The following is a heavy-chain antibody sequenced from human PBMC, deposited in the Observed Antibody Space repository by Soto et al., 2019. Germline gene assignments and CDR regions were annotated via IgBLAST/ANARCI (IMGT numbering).Heavy chain of an antibody. CDR1: GFTFSSYG. D-gene: IGHD5-12*01. CDR3: SKHARDSGSAQYGMAV. Sequence: QVQLVESGGGVVQPGRSLRLSCAASGFTFSSYGMHWVRQAPGKGLEWVAVISYDGSNKYYADSVKGRFTISRDNSKNAPYLQMSGRRAEETAVYYCSKHARDSGSAQYGMAVLGQGSTVTVSS. CDR2: ISYDGSNK. J-gene: IGHJ6*02. V-gene: IGHV3-30*18.